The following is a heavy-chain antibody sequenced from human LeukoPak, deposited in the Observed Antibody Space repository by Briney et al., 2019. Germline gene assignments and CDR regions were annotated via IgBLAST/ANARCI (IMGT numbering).Heavy chain of an antibody. CDR3: AREGGFFRPLDY. CDR2: ISTSGST. J-gene: IGHJ4*02. V-gene: IGHV4-4*07. CDR1: GGSISSYY. D-gene: IGHD3-3*01. Sequence: SETLSLTCSVSGGSISSYYWSWIRQPAGKGLEWIGRISTSGSTNYNPSLKSQVTISVDLSENHISLRLTSVTAADTAVYYCAREGGFFRPLDYSGQGTLVTVSS.